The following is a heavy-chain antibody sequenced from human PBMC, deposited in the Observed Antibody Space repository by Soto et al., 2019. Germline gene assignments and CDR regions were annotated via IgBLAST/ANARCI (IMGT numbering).Heavy chain of an antibody. V-gene: IGHV5-51*01. J-gene: IGHJ6*02. CDR1: GYSFTSYW. CDR3: ARRAVTSPTYYYGMDV. Sequence: PGESLKISCKGSGYSFTSYWIGWVRQMPGKGLEWMGIIYPGDSDTRYSPSFQGQVTISADKSISTAYLQWSSLKASDTAMYYCARRAVTSPTYYYGMDVWGQGTTVTVSS. CDR2: IYPGDSDT. D-gene: IGHD4-17*01.